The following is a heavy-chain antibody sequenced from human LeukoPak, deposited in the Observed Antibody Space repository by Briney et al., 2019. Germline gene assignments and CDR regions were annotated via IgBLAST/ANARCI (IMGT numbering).Heavy chain of an antibody. CDR1: GGTFSSYA. Sequence: SVNVSSTASGGTFSSYAISWVRQAPGQGLEWMGGIIPIFGTANYAQKFQGRVTITTDESTSTAYMELSSLRSEDTAVYYCARDLEMATIRGGSCYMDVWGKGTTVTVSS. CDR3: ARDLEMATIRGGSCYMDV. V-gene: IGHV1-69*05. J-gene: IGHJ6*03. D-gene: IGHD5-24*01. CDR2: IIPIFGTA.